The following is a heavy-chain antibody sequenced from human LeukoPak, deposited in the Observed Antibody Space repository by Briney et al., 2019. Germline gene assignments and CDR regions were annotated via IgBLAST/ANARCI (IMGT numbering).Heavy chain of an antibody. J-gene: IGHJ4*02. CDR1: GYSFNSYW. CDR2: IYPGDSET. Sequence: GESLKISCKGSGYSFNSYWIGWVRQMPGTGLEWMGIIYPGDSETRYSPSFQGRVTISVDRSFSTAYLQWSSLKASDTAMYYCARRDYGDYWGQGTLVTVSS. CDR3: ARRDYGDY. V-gene: IGHV5-51*01.